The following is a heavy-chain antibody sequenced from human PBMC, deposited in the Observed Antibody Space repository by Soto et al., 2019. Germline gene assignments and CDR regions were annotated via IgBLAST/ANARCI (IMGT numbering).Heavy chain of an antibody. Sequence: QPGGSLRLSCAASGFTFSSYGMHWVRQAPGKGLEWVAVIWYDGSNKYYADSVKGRFTISRDNSKNTLYLQMNSLRAEDTAVYYCARNYADTAMAHYYYYYGMDVWGQGTTVTV. CDR1: GFTFSSYG. CDR2: IWYDGSNK. V-gene: IGHV3-33*01. CDR3: ARNYADTAMAHYYYYYGMDV. J-gene: IGHJ6*02. D-gene: IGHD5-18*01.